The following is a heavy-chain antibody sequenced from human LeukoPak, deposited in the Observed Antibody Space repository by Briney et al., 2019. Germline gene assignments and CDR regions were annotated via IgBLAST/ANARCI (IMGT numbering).Heavy chain of an antibody. CDR3: ATTYFYGDSHPFDY. CDR1: GYTLTELS. D-gene: IGHD4-17*01. J-gene: IGHJ4*02. V-gene: IGHV1-24*01. Sequence: ASVKVSCKVSGYTLTELSMHWVRQAPGKGLEWMGGFDPEDGETIYAQKFQGRVTMTEDTSTDTAYMELSSLRSEDTAVYYCATTYFYGDSHPFDYWGQGTLVTVPS. CDR2: FDPEDGET.